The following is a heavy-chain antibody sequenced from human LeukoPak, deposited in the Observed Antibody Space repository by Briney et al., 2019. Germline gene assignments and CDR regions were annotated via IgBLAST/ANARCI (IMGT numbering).Heavy chain of an antibody. CDR3: AKVGRGIVAAAPFDF. Sequence: GRSLRLSCAASGFTFSSYGMHWVRQAPGKGLEWVAVIWYDGSNKYYADSVKGRFTISRDNSKNTLYLQMNSLRTEDTAVYSCAKVGRGIVAAAPFDFWGQGTLVTVSS. CDR2: IWYDGSNK. V-gene: IGHV3-33*06. D-gene: IGHD6-13*01. J-gene: IGHJ4*02. CDR1: GFTFSSYG.